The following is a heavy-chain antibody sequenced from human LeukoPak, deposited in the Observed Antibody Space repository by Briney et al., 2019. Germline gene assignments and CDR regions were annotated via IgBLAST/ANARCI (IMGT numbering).Heavy chain of an antibody. Sequence: GGTLRLSCAASGFTFSNYNMNWVRKAPGKGLEWVSYISSSSSTIYYADSVKGRFTISRDNAKNSLYLQMNSLRDEDTAVYYCASQLERQSDYWGQGTLVTV. CDR3: ASQLERQSDY. D-gene: IGHD1-1*01. CDR2: ISSSSSTI. CDR1: GFTFSNYN. V-gene: IGHV3-48*02. J-gene: IGHJ4*02.